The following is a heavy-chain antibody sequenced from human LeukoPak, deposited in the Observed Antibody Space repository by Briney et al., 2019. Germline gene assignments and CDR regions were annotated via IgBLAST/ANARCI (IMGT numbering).Heavy chain of an antibody. Sequence: ASLKVSCTASGYTFTGYGISWVRQAPGQGLEWMGWISAYNGNTNYAQKLQGRVTMTTDTSTSTAYMELRSLRSDDTAVYYCARTDNWKLGWGYYYGMDVWGKGTTVTVSS. V-gene: IGHV1-18*04. D-gene: IGHD1-1*01. CDR3: ARTDNWKLGWGYYYGMDV. CDR2: ISAYNGNT. CDR1: GYTFTGYG. J-gene: IGHJ6*04.